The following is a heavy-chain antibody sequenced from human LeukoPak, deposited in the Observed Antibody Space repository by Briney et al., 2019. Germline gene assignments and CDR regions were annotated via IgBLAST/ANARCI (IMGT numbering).Heavy chain of an antibody. Sequence: GGSLRLSCGASGFNFRSHWLSWVRQAPGKGLESVANINQDGTDKYYVDSLKGRFTISRDNAKNSLYLQMNSLRAEDTAVYYCVRVGSYEFDYWGQGTLVTVSS. CDR1: GFNFRSHW. J-gene: IGHJ4*02. V-gene: IGHV3-7*01. D-gene: IGHD1-26*01. CDR3: VRVGSYEFDY. CDR2: INQDGTDK.